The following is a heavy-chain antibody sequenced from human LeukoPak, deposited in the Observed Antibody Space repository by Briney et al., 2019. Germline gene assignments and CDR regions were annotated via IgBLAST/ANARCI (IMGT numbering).Heavy chain of an antibody. Sequence: GGSLRHSPAAPGFTFSSYGIHWVRQAPGKGLEWVSYISSSGSTIYYADSVKGRFTISRDNAKNSLYLKMNSLRAEDTAVYYCARDIGPVLLVRDACDIWGQGTMVTVSS. CDR1: GFTFSSYG. J-gene: IGHJ3*02. D-gene: IGHD3-10*01. CDR3: ARDIGPVLLVRDACDI. V-gene: IGHV3-48*04. CDR2: ISSSGSTI.